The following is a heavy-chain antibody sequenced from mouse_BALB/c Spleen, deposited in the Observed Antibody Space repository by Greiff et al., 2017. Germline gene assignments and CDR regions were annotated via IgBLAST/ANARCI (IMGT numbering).Heavy chain of an antibody. D-gene: IGHD2-3*01. CDR2: ISDGGSYT. CDR3: ARDDGYYEYAMDY. J-gene: IGHJ4*01. V-gene: IGHV5-4*02. Sequence: DVKLVESGGGLVKPGGSLKLSCAASGFTFSDYYMYWVRQTPEKRLEWVATISDGGSYTYYPDSVKGRFTISRDNAKNNLYLQMSSLKSEDTAMYYCARDDGYYEYAMDYWGQGTSVTVSS. CDR1: GFTFSDYY.